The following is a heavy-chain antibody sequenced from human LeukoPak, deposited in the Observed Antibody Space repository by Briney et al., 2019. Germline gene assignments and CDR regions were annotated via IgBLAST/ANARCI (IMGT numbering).Heavy chain of an antibody. CDR3: ANGNPHGIGWTENYYFDY. D-gene: IGHD1-1*01. V-gene: IGHV3-23*01. J-gene: IGHJ4*02. CDR1: GFTFSSYA. CDR2: ISGSGGST. Sequence: PGGSLRLSCAASGFTFSSYAMSWVRQAPGKGLEWVSAISGSGGSTYYADSVKGRFTISRDNSKNTLYLQMNSLRAEDTAVYYCANGNPHGIGWTENYYFDYWGQGTLVTVSS.